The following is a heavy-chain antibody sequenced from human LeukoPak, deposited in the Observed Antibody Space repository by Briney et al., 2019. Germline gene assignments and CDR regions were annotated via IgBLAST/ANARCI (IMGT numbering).Heavy chain of an antibody. CDR1: GFTFSSYG. CDR3: AREEEQLAPFDY. J-gene: IGHJ4*02. D-gene: IGHD6-13*01. Sequence: GGSLRLSCAASGFTFSSYGMHWVRQTPGKGLEWVAVIWNDGSKKYYADSVKGRFTISRDDSKDTLSLQMNSLRAEDTAVYYCAREEEQLAPFDYWGQGTLVTVSS. CDR2: IWNDGSKK. V-gene: IGHV3-33*01.